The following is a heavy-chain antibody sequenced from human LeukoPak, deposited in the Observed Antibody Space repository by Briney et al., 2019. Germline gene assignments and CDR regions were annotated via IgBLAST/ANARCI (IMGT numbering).Heavy chain of an antibody. CDR2: ITGSGGRT. V-gene: IGHV3-23*01. J-gene: IGHJ4*02. CDR3: AKGNGHYYDSSGYAY. D-gene: IGHD3-22*01. Sequence: PGGSLRLSCAASGFTFSSYAMSWVRQAPGKGLEWVSAITGSGGRTYYADSVQGRFTISRDNSQNTLYLQMNSLRAEDTAVYYCAKGNGHYYDSSGYAYWGQGTLVTVSS. CDR1: GFTFSSYA.